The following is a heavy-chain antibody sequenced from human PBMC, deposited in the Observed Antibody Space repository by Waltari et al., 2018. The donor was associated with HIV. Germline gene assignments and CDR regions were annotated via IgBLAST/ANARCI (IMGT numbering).Heavy chain of an antibody. V-gene: IGHV1-2*06. J-gene: IGHJ4*01. CDR3: ARGEDISLTHLPPGFRLEF. CDR2: INPDSGDT. D-gene: IGHD5-12*01. Sequence: QTLLLQSASQVKTPGASVTLSCKVSGDRFTTYFLYWLRQAPGQGFEWLGRINPDSGDTTYSQTFKTRVTRTSDTSSASTYMELTRLTSADTAIYFCARGEDISLTHLPPGFRLEFWGHGTLVTVSS. CDR1: GDRFTTYF.